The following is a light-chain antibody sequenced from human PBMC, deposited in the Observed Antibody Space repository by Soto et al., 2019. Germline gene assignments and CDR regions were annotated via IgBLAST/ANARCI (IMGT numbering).Light chain of an antibody. CDR1: KLGDKY. CDR2: QDS. V-gene: IGLV3-1*01. Sequence: SYELTQPPSVSVSPGQAASITCSGVKLGDKYACWYQQKPGQSPVLVIYQDSKRPSVIPERFSGSNCGNTATLTISGTQAMDEADYCRHESDRSTGIFGTGRQVTGL. J-gene: IGLJ1*01. CDR3: HESDRSTGI.